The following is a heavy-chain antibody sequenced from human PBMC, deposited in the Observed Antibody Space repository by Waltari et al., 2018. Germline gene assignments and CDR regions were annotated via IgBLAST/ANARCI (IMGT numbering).Heavy chain of an antibody. Sequence: QLQLQESGPGLVKPSETLSLICSVSGDSMRSTYHYWAWIRQPPGKGLEWIGSIYYSVSPFYNPSLNSRVTISVDTSKNQFSLNLRSLTVADTAIYYCARHGRWGFDGSGYYYYWGQGALVTVSS. J-gene: IGHJ4*02. CDR2: IYYSVSP. D-gene: IGHD3-22*01. V-gene: IGHV4-39*07. CDR1: GDSMRSTYHY. CDR3: ARHGRWGFDGSGYYYY.